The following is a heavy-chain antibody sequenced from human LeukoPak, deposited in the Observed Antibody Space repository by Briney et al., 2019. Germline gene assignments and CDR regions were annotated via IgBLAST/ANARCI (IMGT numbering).Heavy chain of an antibody. V-gene: IGHV3-23*01. CDR3: ARVAAAGHFDY. CDR1: GFTFSSYA. D-gene: IGHD6-13*01. Sequence: GGSLRLSCAASGFTFSSYAMSWVRQAPGRGLEWVSAISGSGGSTYYADSVKGRFTISRDNSKNTLYLQMISLRAEDTAVYYCARVAAAGHFDYWGQGTLVTVSS. J-gene: IGHJ4*02. CDR2: ISGSGGST.